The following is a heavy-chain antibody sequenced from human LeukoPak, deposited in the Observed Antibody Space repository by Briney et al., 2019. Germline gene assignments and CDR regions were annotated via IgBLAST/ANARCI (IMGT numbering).Heavy chain of an antibody. J-gene: IGHJ4*02. CDR3: ARGDILTGNHNDY. V-gene: IGHV1-8*01. Sequence: ASVNVSSKPSLYTFTSYDINWVPQATGQGLAWMGWINPNRGNTGYAQTFQGRVTMTRNTSIGTAYMELSSLRSEDTAVYYCARGDILTGNHNDYWGQGTLVTVSS. D-gene: IGHD3-9*01. CDR1: LYTFTSYD. CDR2: INPNRGNT.